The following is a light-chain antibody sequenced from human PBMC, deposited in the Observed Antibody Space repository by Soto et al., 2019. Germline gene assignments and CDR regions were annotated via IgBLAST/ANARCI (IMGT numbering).Light chain of an antibody. J-gene: IGLJ2*01. CDR3: SSYTSSNTLVV. V-gene: IGLV2-14*01. Sequence: QSALTQPASVSGSPGQSITISCTGTSSDVGGYNYVSWYQQHPGKAPKLMIYEVSSRPSGVSNRFSGSKSGNTASLTISGLQAEDEADYYCSSYTSSNTLVVFGGGTKVTVL. CDR2: EVS. CDR1: SSDVGGYNY.